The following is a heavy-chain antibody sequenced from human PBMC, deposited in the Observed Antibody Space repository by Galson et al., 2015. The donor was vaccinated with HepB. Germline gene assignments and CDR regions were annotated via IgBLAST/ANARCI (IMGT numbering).Heavy chain of an antibody. CDR1: GFSFRRHS. CDR3: ARGLLRLIDY. CDR2: ISAAGRII. Sequence: SLRLSCAGSGFSFRRHSLNWVRQAPGKGLEWIAYISAAGRIIFYADSVRGRFTISRDNAKNSPYLQMTSLRAEDTAVYYCARGLLRLIDYWGQGTLVTVSS. D-gene: IGHD1-26*01. V-gene: IGHV3-48*01. J-gene: IGHJ4*02.